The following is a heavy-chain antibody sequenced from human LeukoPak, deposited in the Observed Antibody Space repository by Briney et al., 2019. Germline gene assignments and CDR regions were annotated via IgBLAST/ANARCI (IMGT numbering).Heavy chain of an antibody. CDR1: GFTFSSYW. D-gene: IGHD1-14*01. Sequence: GGSLRLSCAASGFTFSSYWMSWVRQAPEKGLEWVANIKQDGSEKYYVDSVKGRYTISRDNAKNSLYLQVNSLRAEDTAVYYCARNQRRLDYWGQGTLVTVSS. J-gene: IGHJ4*02. CDR3: ARNQRRLDY. V-gene: IGHV3-7*01. CDR2: IKQDGSEK.